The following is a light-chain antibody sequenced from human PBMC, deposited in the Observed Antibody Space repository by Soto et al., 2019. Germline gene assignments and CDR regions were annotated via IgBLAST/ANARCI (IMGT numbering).Light chain of an antibody. CDR3: QTWGTGIQVV. CDR2: LNSDGSH. V-gene: IGLV4-69*01. Sequence: QLVLTQSPSASASLGASVKLTCTLSSGHSSYAIAWHQQQPEKGPRYLMKLNSDGSHSKGDGIPDRFSGSSSGAERYRTISSLQSEDEADYYCQTWGTGIQVVFGGGTKLTVL. J-gene: IGLJ2*01. CDR1: SGHSSYA.